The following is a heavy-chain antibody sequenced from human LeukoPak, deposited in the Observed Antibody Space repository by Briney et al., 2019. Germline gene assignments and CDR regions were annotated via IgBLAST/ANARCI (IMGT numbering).Heavy chain of an antibody. CDR2: ISSSSSYT. V-gene: IGHV3-11*06. Sequence: KIGGSLRLSCAASGFTFSDYYMSWIRQAPGKGLEWVSYISSSSSYTNYADSVKGRFTISRDNAKNSLYLQMNSLRAEDTAVYYCARIPRGSGWYPATYDYWGQGTLVTVSS. D-gene: IGHD6-19*01. CDR1: GFTFSDYY. CDR3: ARIPRGSGWYPATYDY. J-gene: IGHJ4*02.